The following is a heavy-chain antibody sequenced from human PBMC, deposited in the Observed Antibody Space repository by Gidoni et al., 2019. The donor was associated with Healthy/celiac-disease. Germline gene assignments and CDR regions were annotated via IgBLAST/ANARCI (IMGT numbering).Heavy chain of an antibody. J-gene: IGHJ6*02. D-gene: IGHD3-3*01. CDR1: GFTFSSYG. CDR3: ARELPASYYDFWSGYRYYYYGMDV. V-gene: IGHV3-33*01. CDR2: IWYDGSNK. Sequence: QVQLVESGGGVVQPGRSLRLSCAASGFTFSSYGMHWVRQAPGKGLGWVAVIWYDGSNKYYADSVKGRFTISRDNSKNTLYLQMNSLRAEDTAVYYCARELPASYYDFWSGYRYYYYGMDVWGQGTTVTVSS.